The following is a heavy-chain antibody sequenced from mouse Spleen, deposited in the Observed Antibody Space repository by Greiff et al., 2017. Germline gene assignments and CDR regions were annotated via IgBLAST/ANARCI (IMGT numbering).Heavy chain of an antibody. CDR2: INPYNGDT. V-gene: IGHV1-20*02. D-gene: IGHD1-1*01. CDR3: ARGRYYYGSSDYAMDY. Sequence: DVHLVESGPELVKPGASVKISCKASGYSFTGYFMNWVMQSHGKSLEWIGRINPYNGDTFYNQKFKGKATLTVDKSSSTAHMELRSLASEDSAVYYCARGRYYYGSSDYAMDYWGQGTSVTVSS. J-gene: IGHJ4*01. CDR1: GYSFTGYF.